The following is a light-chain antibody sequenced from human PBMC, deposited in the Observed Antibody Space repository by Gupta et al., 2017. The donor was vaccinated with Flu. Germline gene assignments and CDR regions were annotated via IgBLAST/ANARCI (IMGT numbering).Light chain of an antibody. Sequence: PGTLSLSPGERAALVSMASQSVSSSYLETEPQNPGQAPRLISYGASSRATSITDRFSGSGEGTDFSLSSSIRERAACEAYYGQHYGRSLTFGGGTKLEIK. CDR3: QHYGRSLT. CDR1: QSVSSSY. CDR2: GAS. V-gene: IGKV3-20*01. J-gene: IGKJ4*01.